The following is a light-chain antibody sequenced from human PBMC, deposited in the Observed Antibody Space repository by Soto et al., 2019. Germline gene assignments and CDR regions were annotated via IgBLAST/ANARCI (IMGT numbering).Light chain of an antibody. V-gene: IGLV2-14*01. Sequence: QSALTQPASVSGSPGQSITISCTGTSSDVGGYNSVSWYQQHPGKAPKLMIYEVSNRPSGVSNRFSGSKSGNTASLTISGLQAEDEADYYCSSYTSSSTYVLGTGTKLTVL. J-gene: IGLJ1*01. CDR3: SSYTSSSTYV. CDR1: SSDVGGYNS. CDR2: EVS.